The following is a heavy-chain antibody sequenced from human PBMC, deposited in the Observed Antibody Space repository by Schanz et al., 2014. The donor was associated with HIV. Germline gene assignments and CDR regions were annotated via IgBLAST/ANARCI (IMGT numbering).Heavy chain of an antibody. CDR3: ANTEFPYSSSSDYYYGMDV. J-gene: IGHJ6*02. V-gene: IGHV3-74*02. CDR1: GFSFSDYW. D-gene: IGHD6-6*01. CDR2: MNNDVSSR. Sequence: DVQLVESGGGLVQPGRSLTLSCAASGFSFSDYWMHWVRQVPGKGLLWVSRMNNDVSSRLYADSVKGRFTISRDNAKNTLYLQMNSLRVEDTAVYYCANTEFPYSSSSDYYYGMDVWGQGTPVTVSS.